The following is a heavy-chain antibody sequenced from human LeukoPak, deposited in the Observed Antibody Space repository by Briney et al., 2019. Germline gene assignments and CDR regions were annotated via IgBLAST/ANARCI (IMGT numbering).Heavy chain of an antibody. D-gene: IGHD4-23*01. V-gene: IGHV3-21*01. CDR3: ARDYGGEFDY. Sequence: GGSLRLSCVASGFAFDRYWMSWVRQAPGKGLEWVSSISSSSSYIYYADSVKGRFTISRDNAKNSLYLQMNSLRAEDTAVYYCARDYGGEFDYWGQGTLVTVSS. CDR1: GFAFDRYW. CDR2: ISSSSSYI. J-gene: IGHJ4*02.